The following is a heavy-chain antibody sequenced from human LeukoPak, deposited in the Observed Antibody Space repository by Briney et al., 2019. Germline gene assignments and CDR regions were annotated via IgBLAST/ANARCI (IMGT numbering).Heavy chain of an antibody. CDR3: ARVKGVGWYFNY. Sequence: SVKVSCKASGGTFSSYTISWVRQAPGQGLEWMGRIIPILGIANYAPKFQGRVTITADKSTSTAYMELSSLRSEDTAVYYCARVKGVGWYFNYWGQGTLVTVSS. J-gene: IGHJ4*02. V-gene: IGHV1-69*02. D-gene: IGHD2-8*01. CDR2: IIPILGIA. CDR1: GGTFSSYT.